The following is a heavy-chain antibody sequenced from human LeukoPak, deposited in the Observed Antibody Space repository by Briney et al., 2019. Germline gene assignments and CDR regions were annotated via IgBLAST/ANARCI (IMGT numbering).Heavy chain of an antibody. D-gene: IGHD3-9*01. CDR2: IWYDGSNK. CDR1: GFTFSGYG. J-gene: IGHJ4*02. Sequence: GGSLRLSCAASGFTFSGYGMHWVRQAPGKGLEWVAVIWYDGSNKYYADSVKGRFTISRDNSKNILYLQMNSLRAEDTAVYYCAKGPDILTGSDYWGQGTLVTVSS. CDR3: AKGPDILTGSDY. V-gene: IGHV3-33*06.